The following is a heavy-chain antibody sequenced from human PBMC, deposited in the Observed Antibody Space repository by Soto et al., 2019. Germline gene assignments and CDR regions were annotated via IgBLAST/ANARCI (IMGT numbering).Heavy chain of an antibody. V-gene: IGHV4-34*01. CDR1: GGSFSGYY. Sequence: QVQLQQWGAGLLKPSETLSLTCAVYGGSFSGYYWRWIRQPPGKWLEWIGEINHSGSTNYNPSLKSRVTISVDTSKNQFSLKLSSVTAADTAVYDCARASMTTVTKWLDYWGQGTLVTVSS. CDR2: INHSGST. J-gene: IGHJ4*02. D-gene: IGHD4-17*01. CDR3: ARASMTTVTKWLDY.